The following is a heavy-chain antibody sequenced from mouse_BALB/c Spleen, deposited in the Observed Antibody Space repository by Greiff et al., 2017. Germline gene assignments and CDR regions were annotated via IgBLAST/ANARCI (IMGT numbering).Heavy chain of an antibody. V-gene: IGHV5-6*02. CDR3: ARQDLGYFDV. Sequence: VMLVESGGDLVKPGGSLKLSCAASGFTFSSYGMSWVRQTPDKRLEWVATISSGGSYTYYPDSVKGRFTISRDNAKNTLYLQMSSLKSEDTAMYYCARQDLGYFDVWGAGTTVTVSA. J-gene: IGHJ1*01. CDR2: ISSGGSYT. CDR1: GFTFSSYG.